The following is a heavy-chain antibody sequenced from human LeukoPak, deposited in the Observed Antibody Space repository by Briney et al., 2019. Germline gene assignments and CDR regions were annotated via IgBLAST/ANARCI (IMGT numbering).Heavy chain of an antibody. CDR3: ATNMGYGSGSYRYWFDP. V-gene: IGHV1-24*01. D-gene: IGHD3-10*01. Sequence: ASVKVSCKVSGYTLTVLSMHWVRQAPGKGLEWMGGFDPEDGETIYAQKFQGRVTMTEDTSTDTAYMELSSLRSEDTAVYYCATNMGYGSGSYRYWFDPWGQGTLVTVSS. J-gene: IGHJ5*02. CDR1: GYTLTVLS. CDR2: FDPEDGET.